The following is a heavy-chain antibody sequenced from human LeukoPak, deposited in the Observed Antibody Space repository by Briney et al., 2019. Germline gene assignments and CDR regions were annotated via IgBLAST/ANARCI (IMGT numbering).Heavy chain of an antibody. CDR3: ARGLRVTMHPFDP. Sequence: SETLSLTCAVYGGSISGYYWSWIRQPPGKGLEWIGEINHNGSTNYNPSLKSRVTISVDTSKNQFSLKLSSVTAADTAVYYCARGLRVTMHPFDPWSQGTLVTVSS. D-gene: IGHD3-10*01. V-gene: IGHV4-34*01. J-gene: IGHJ5*02. CDR1: GGSISGYY. CDR2: INHNGST.